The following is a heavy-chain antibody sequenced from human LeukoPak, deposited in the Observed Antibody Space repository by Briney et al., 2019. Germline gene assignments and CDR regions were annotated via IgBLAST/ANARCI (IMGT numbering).Heavy chain of an antibody. V-gene: IGHV3-23*01. CDR3: AKDSKDGAFLKQLWLSYYYYMDV. J-gene: IGHJ6*03. CDR2: ISCSGGST. CDR1: GFTFSSYA. D-gene: IGHD5-18*01. Sequence: GGSLRLSCAASGFTFSSYAMSWVRQAPGKGLEWVSAISCSGGSTYYADSVKGRFTISRDNSKNTLYLQMNSMRAEDTAVYYCAKDSKDGAFLKQLWLSYYYYMDVWGKGTTVTVSS.